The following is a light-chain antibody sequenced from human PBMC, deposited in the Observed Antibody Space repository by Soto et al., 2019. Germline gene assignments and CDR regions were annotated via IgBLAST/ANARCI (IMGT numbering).Light chain of an antibody. Sequence: DVVMTQCPLSLPVTLGQSASISCRSSQSVVYSDGIAYLSWFQQRPGQSPRRLIYKASNRDSGVPDRFSGSGSGTDFTLTISRVEAEDVGVYYCMQGTHWPPTFGRGTKVEIK. CDR1: QSVVYSDGIAY. J-gene: IGKJ1*01. V-gene: IGKV2-30*01. CDR2: KAS. CDR3: MQGTHWPPT.